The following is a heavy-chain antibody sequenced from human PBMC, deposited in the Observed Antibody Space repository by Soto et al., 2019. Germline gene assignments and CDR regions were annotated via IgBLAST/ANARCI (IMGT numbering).Heavy chain of an antibody. CDR1: GFTFRSYV. J-gene: IGHJ1*01. D-gene: IGHD3-16*01. Sequence: QVQLVESGGGVVQPGTSLRLSCVGSGFTFRSYVIHWVRQAPGKGLEWVALTSYDGSNKDYGDSVKGRFTISRDNSRKTVDLQMESLRREDTAIYYCARWGTTGGLDVWGQGTLVSVSS. CDR3: ARWGTTGGLDV. CDR2: TSYDGSNK. V-gene: IGHV3-33*05.